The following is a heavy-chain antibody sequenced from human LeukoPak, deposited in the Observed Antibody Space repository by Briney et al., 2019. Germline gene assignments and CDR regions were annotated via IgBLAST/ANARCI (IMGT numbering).Heavy chain of an antibody. J-gene: IGHJ6*02. D-gene: IGHD4-17*01. CDR2: IYYSGST. CDR3: ARDDYGDYGMDV. V-gene: IGHV4-39*07. Sequence: SETLSLTCTVCGGSISSSSYYWGWIRQPPGKGLEWIGSIYYSGSTYYNPSLKSRVTISVDTSKNQFSLKLSSVTAADTALYYCARDDYGDYGMDVWGQGTTVTVSS. CDR1: GGSISSSSYY.